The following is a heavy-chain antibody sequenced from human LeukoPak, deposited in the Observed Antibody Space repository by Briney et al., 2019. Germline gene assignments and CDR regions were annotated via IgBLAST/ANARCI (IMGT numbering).Heavy chain of an antibody. D-gene: IGHD3-22*01. V-gene: IGHV3-66*01. CDR1: GFTVSSNY. CDR3: AKKGYYDGSGYYMYYFDH. J-gene: IGHJ4*02. Sequence: GGSLRLSCAASGFTVSSNYMSWVRQVPGKGLEWVSVIYSGGSTYYADSVKGRFTISRDNSKNTLYLQMNSLRAEDTAVYYCAKKGYYDGSGYYMYYFDHWGQGTLVTVSS. CDR2: IYSGGST.